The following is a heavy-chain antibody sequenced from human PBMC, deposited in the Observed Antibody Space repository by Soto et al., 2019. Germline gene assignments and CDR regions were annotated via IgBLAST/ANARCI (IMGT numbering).Heavy chain of an antibody. V-gene: IGHV3-23*01. CDR3: AIDPLRGGGAFDI. D-gene: IGHD2-15*01. CDR2: ISGSGGST. CDR1: GFTFSSYG. Sequence: EVQLLESGGGLVQPGGSLRLSCAASGFTFSSYGMSWVRQAPGKGLEWVSAISGSGGSTYYADSVKGRFIISRDNSKNTLYLQMNSLGAEDTAVYYCAIDPLRGGGAFDIWGQGTMVTVSS. J-gene: IGHJ3*02.